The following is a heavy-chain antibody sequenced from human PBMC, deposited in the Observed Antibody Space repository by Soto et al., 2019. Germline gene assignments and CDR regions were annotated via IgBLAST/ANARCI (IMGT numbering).Heavy chain of an antibody. V-gene: IGHV1-69*01. CDR2: IIPVFGTA. J-gene: IGHJ6*02. Sequence: QVQLVQSGAEVKKPGSSVKVSCKASGGTFSSYAISWVRQAPGQGLEWMGGIIPVFGTANYAQKFQGRVTITADESPSKAHMEQGSLRSDDTAVYYCARRLRAMVGRDYYGMDVWGQGTTVTVSS. CDR1: GGTFSSYA. D-gene: IGHD3-10*02. CDR3: ARRLRAMVGRDYYGMDV.